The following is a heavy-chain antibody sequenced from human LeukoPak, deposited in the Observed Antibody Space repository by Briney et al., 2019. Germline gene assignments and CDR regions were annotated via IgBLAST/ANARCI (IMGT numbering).Heavy chain of an antibody. D-gene: IGHD2-21*02. CDR1: GGSFSGYY. CDR2: INHSGSA. CDR3: ARVPARRVVTTPTYFDF. J-gene: IGHJ4*02. V-gene: IGHV4-34*01. Sequence: SETLSLTCAVYGGSFSGYYWSWIRQPPGKGLEWIGEINHSGSANYNPSLKSRVTISVDTSKNQFSLKLSSVTAADTAVYYCARVPARRVVTTPTYFDFWGQGTLVTVSS.